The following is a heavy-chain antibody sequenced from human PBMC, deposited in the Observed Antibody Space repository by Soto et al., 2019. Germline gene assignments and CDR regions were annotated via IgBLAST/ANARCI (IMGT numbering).Heavy chain of an antibody. CDR2: IYYSGST. CDR3: ARDHQAVAGPLDY. D-gene: IGHD6-19*01. V-gene: IGHV4-31*03. Sequence: QVQLQESGPGLVKPSQTLSLTCTVSVGSISSGGYYWRWIRQHPGKGLEWIGYIYYSGSTYYNPSLKSRVTISVDPSKNQFSLKLSSVTAADPAVYYCARDHQAVAGPLDYWGQGTLVTVAS. J-gene: IGHJ4*02. CDR1: VGSISSGGYY.